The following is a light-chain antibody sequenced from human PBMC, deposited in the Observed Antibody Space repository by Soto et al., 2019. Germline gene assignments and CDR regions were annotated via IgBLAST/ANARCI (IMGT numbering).Light chain of an antibody. CDR3: QHYGAAPIT. J-gene: IGKJ5*01. Sequence: EIVLRQSLGSLSLSPGDRATLSFRASQSVGGNVAWYQQTPGQPPKLLIFGASSRATGIADKFSGSGSGTDFTLTISRLEPADFALYYCQHYGAAPITFGQGTRLEI. CDR2: GAS. V-gene: IGKV3-20*01. CDR1: QSVGGN.